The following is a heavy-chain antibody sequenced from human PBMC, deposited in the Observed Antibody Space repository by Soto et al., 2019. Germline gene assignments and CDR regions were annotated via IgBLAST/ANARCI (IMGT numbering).Heavy chain of an antibody. J-gene: IGHJ3*01. CDR2: ISSGSGYT. D-gene: IGHD3-22*01. Sequence: GGSLRLSCATSGFTFSSYSMNWVRQAPGKCLEWVSSISSGSGYTYYADSVKGRFTISRDNAKNLLHLQMNNLRADDTALYYCARDYYDSSGFPPDAFDVWGQGXMVTVSS. CDR3: ARDYYDSSGFPPDAFDV. V-gene: IGHV3-21*06. CDR1: GFTFSSYS.